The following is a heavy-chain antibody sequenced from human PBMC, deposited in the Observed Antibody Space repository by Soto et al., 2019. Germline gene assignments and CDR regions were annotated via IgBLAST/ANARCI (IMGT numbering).Heavy chain of an antibody. D-gene: IGHD2-21*02. CDR3: SSTVTPIPYYYYGMDV. CDR2: IYYSGST. CDR1: GGSISSYY. V-gene: IGHV4-59*01. J-gene: IGHJ6*02. Sequence: SETLSLTCTVSGGSISSYYWSWIRQPPGKGLEWIGYIYYSGSTNYNPSLKSRVTISVDTSKNQFSLKLSSVTAPDTAVYYCSSTVTPIPYYYYGMDVWGQGTTVTVPS.